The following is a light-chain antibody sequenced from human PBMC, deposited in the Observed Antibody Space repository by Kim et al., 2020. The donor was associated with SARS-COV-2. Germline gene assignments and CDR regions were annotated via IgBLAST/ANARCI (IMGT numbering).Light chain of an antibody. CDR2: GNT. V-gene: IGLV1-40*01. CDR1: SLNIGASYG. J-gene: IGLJ3*02. CDR3: HSCASSLGIL. Sequence: GTGVTTSLPRSSLNIGASYGVHWKPQDPGKARRLPVNGNTEPPSGVPARISASRSGTSASLAKTGLLDEDEADYYCHSCASSLGILFGGGTQLTVL.